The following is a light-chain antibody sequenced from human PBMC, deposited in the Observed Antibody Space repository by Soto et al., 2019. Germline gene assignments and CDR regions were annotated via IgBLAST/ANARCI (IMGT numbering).Light chain of an antibody. V-gene: IGKV1-33*01. J-gene: IGKJ2*01. CDR2: DAS. CDR3: HQYDDLPYT. Sequence: HMTQSPSSLSASVGDRVTITCQTSQNISKYLIWYQQSPGKAPSLLISDASNLEAGVPSRFSGHGSGTHFTLTISRLQPEDIGRYYCHQYDDLPYTFGQGTSLQIK. CDR1: QNISKY.